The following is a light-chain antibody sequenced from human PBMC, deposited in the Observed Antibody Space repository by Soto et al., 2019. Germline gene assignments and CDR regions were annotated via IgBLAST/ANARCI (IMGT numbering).Light chain of an antibody. CDR2: ATS. Sequence: DIQMTQSPSSLSASVGDRVTITCRASQSISTYLIWYQQKPGKAPKLLIYATSSLQSGVPSRFSGSGSGTDFTLTISSRQPEDFATYYCQQSYSTPPGTFGQATKVDIK. CDR3: QQSYSTPPGT. J-gene: IGKJ1*01. V-gene: IGKV1-39*01. CDR1: QSISTY.